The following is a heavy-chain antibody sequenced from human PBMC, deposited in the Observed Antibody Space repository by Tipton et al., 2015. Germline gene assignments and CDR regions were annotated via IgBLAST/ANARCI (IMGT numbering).Heavy chain of an antibody. D-gene: IGHD4-17*01. CDR1: GVSINSSNW. Sequence: TLSLTCVVSGVSINSSNWWSWVRQPPGKGLEWIGEIYHSVTTTYNPSLESRVTISVDTSKNQFSLRLSSVTAADTAVYYCANQYVDYDYWGQGALVTVSS. CDR3: ANQYVDYDY. J-gene: IGHJ4*02. CDR2: IYHSVTT. V-gene: IGHV4-4*02.